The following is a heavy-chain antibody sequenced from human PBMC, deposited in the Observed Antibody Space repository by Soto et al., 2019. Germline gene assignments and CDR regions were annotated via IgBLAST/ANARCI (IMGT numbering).Heavy chain of an antibody. CDR3: ARGRSGDY. Sequence: QVHLVPSGAEVKKPGASVKVSCKGSGYACTTYGITWVRQAPGQGLEWMGWISAHSGNTNYAQKLQGRVTVTRDTSMSTAYMELRSLRSDDTAVYYCARGRSGDYWGQGALVTVSS. J-gene: IGHJ4*02. CDR2: ISAHSGNT. V-gene: IGHV1-18*01. CDR1: GYACTTYG.